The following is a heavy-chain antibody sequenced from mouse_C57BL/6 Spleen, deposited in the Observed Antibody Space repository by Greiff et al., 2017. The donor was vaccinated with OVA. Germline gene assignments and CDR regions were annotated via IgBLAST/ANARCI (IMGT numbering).Heavy chain of an antibody. CDR2: IYPGSGST. CDR3: ARGLGREYYFDY. V-gene: IGHV1-55*01. D-gene: IGHD4-1*01. Sequence: QVQLQQPGAELVKPGASVTMSCKASGYTFTSYWITWVKQRPGQGLEWIGDIYPGSGSTNYNEKFQSKATLTVDTSSSTAYMQLSSLTAEDSAVYYCARGLGREYYFDYWGQGTTLTVSS. J-gene: IGHJ2*01. CDR1: GYTFTSYW.